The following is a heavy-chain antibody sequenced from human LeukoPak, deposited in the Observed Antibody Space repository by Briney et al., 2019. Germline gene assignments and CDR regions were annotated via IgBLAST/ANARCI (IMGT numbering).Heavy chain of an antibody. CDR2: INPNSGGT. CDR3: ARADIIVVGGSTPVGSGFEY. Sequence: ASVKVSCKASGYTFTGYYMHWVRQAPGQGLEWMGWINPNSGGTKHAQNFQGRVTMTRDTSISTAYMELSRLRSDDTAVYYCARADIIVVGGSTPVGSGFEYWGQGALITVS. CDR1: GYTFTGYY. D-gene: IGHD2-15*01. V-gene: IGHV1-2*02. J-gene: IGHJ4*02.